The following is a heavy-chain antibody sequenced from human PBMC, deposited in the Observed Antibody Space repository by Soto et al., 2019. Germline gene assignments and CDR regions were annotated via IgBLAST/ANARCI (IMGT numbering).Heavy chain of an antibody. V-gene: IGHV1-18*01. J-gene: IGHJ1*01. Sequence: ASVKVSCKASGYTFTSYAMNWVRQAPGQRPEWMGWISANNGNTNYSQKFQGRVTMTTDTSTSTAYMELRSLRSDDTAVYYCARAATAEAGTRYFQHWGQGTLVT. CDR3: ARAATAEAGTRYFQH. CDR1: GYTFTSYA. D-gene: IGHD6-13*01. CDR2: ISANNGNT.